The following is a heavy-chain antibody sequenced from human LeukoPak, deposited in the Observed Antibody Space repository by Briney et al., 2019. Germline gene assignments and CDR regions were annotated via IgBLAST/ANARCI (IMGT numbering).Heavy chain of an antibody. J-gene: IGHJ5*02. D-gene: IGHD5-12*01. CDR1: GGSMNQYY. CDR3: AREARSGYEGFWSDP. V-gene: IGHV4-4*07. Sequence: PSETLSLTCTVSGGSMNQYYWNWIRQPAGKGLEWIGRIYSTGTTYYKPSLKSRVTMSVDTSHNQFFLKLNSVTAADTAVYYCAREARSGYEGFWSDPWGQGTVVTVSS. CDR2: IYSTGTT.